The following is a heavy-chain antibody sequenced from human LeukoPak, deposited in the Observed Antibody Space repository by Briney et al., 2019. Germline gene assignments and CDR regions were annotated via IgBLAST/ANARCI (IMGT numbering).Heavy chain of an antibody. V-gene: IGHV3-48*03. J-gene: IGHJ4*02. D-gene: IGHD2-2*01. Sequence: GGSLRLSCAASGFSFSFYEMNWVRQAPGKGLEWVSYISSNGRTIDYADSVRGRFTISRDNTKNSLYLQMNSLTVEDTGVYYCAKIASTSSQPYWGQGTLVTVSS. CDR3: AKIASTSSQPY. CDR2: ISSNGRTI. CDR1: GFSFSFYE.